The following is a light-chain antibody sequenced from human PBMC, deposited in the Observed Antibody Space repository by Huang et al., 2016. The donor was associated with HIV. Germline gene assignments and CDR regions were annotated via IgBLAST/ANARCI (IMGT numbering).Light chain of an antibody. Sequence: EIVMTQSPATLSVSPGERATLSCRASQGVSNNVCGYQQKPGKTPRLLIHGASTRATGIPAKLSGRGSGTDFTLTIRGLQPEDSAVYYCQHYNNWPPWTFGPGTQVEI. J-gene: IGKJ1*01. CDR2: GAS. CDR3: QHYNNWPPWT. V-gene: IGKV3D-15*01. CDR1: QGVSNN.